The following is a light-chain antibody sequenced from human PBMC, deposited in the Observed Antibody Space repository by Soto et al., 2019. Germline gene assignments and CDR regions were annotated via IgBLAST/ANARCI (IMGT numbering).Light chain of an antibody. CDR2: DVS. CDR1: SSDVGGYNY. Sequence: QSALTQPRSVSGSPGQSVTISCTGTSSDVGGYNYVSWHQQHPGKAPELMIYDVSERPSGVPDRFSGSKSGNTASLTISGLQAEDEADYYCCSYAGSYTLVFGGGTKVTVL. J-gene: IGLJ2*01. V-gene: IGLV2-11*01. CDR3: CSYAGSYTLV.